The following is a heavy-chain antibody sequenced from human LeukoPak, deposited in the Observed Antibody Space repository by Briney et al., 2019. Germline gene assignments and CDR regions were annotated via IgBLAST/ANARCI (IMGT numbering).Heavy chain of an antibody. CDR1: GFTFSSYE. CDR2: ISSSGDTM. Sequence: GGSLRLSCAASGFTFSSYEMNWVRQAPGKGLERVSYISSSGDTMYYADSVRGRFTISRDNAENSLYLQMNSLRAEDTAVYYCARALVVYYYMDVWGQGTTVTVSS. V-gene: IGHV3-48*03. CDR3: ARALVVYYYMDV. D-gene: IGHD2-15*01. J-gene: IGHJ6*02.